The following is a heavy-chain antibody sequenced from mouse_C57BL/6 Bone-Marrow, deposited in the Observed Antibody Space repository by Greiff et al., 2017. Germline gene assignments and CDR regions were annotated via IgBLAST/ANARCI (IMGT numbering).Heavy chain of an antibody. CDR3: ARSFITTALSPWFAY. D-gene: IGHD1-1*01. J-gene: IGHJ3*01. V-gene: IGHV1-53*01. CDR1: GYTFTSYW. CDR2: INPSNGGT. Sequence: VQLQQPGTELVKPGASVKLSCKASGYTFTSYWMHWVKQRPGQGLEWIGNINPSNGGTNYNEKFKSKATLTVDKSSSTAYMQLSSLTSEDSAVYYCARSFITTALSPWFAYWGQGTLVTVSA.